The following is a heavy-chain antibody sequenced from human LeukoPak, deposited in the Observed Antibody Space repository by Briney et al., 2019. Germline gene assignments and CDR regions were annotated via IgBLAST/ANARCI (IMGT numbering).Heavy chain of an antibody. J-gene: IGHJ6*03. CDR2: IYYSGST. Sequence: PSETLSLTCTVSGGSISSSSYYWGWIRQPPGKGLGWIGSIYYSGSTYYNPSLKSRVTISVDTSKNQFSLKLSSVTAADTAVYYCARLTYGSGSYYGYYYYYYMDVWGKGTTVTISS. CDR3: ARLTYGSGSYYGYYYYYYMDV. D-gene: IGHD3-10*01. V-gene: IGHV4-39*01. CDR1: GGSISSSSYY.